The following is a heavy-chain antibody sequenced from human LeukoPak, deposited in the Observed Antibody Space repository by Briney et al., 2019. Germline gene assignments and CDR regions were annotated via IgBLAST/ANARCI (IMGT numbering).Heavy chain of an antibody. D-gene: IGHD3-9*01. J-gene: IGHJ4*02. Sequence: GRSLRLSCAASGFTFGDYAMHWVRQAPGKGLEWVSGISWNTGTIGYADSVKGRLTISRDNAKNSLYLQMNSLRVEDTALYYCAKDTTSAVLTATDYWGQGILVTVSS. CDR1: GFTFGDYA. CDR3: AKDTTSAVLTATDY. V-gene: IGHV3-9*01. CDR2: ISWNTGTI.